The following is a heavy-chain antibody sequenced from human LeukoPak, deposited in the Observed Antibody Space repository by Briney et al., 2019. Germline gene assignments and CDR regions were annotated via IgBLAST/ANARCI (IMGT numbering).Heavy chain of an antibody. D-gene: IGHD6-6*01. J-gene: IGHJ4*02. V-gene: IGHV4-30-2*01. CDR2: IYHSGST. Sequence: SQTLSLICTVSGGSISSGGYYWSWIRQPPGKGLEWIGYIYHSGSTYYNPSLKSRVTISVDRSKNQFSLKLSSVTAADTAVYYCARVPTGSSGEFDYWGQGTLVTVSS. CDR1: GGSISSGGYY. CDR3: ARVPTGSSGEFDY.